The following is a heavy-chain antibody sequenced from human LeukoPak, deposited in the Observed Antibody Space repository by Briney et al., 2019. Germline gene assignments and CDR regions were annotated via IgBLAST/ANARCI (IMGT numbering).Heavy chain of an antibody. V-gene: IGHV5-51*01. D-gene: IGHD4-23*01. CDR2: IYPDDSDT. CDR1: GYIFTTYW. CDR3: ASLIYGGNSALN. Sequence: HGESLKISCKASGYIFTTYWIGWVRQMPGKGLERMGIIYPDDSDTRYSPSFQGQVTISADKSISTAYLQWSSLKASDTAMYYCASLIYGGNSALNWGQGTLVTVSS. J-gene: IGHJ4*02.